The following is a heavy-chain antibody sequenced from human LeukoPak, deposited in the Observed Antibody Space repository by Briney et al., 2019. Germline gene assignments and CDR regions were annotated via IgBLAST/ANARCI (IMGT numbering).Heavy chain of an antibody. CDR1: GFPFSVYW. D-gene: IGHD1-26*01. V-gene: IGHV3-7*05. CDR2: IKADGSEK. Sequence: GGSLRLSCAASGFPFSVYWMSWVRQAPGKGLEWVANIKADGSEKYYVDSVKGRFTISRDDAKRTVDLQMDNLRAEDTAIYYCAYRNNFEYWGQGALVTVSS. J-gene: IGHJ4*02. CDR3: AYRNNFEY.